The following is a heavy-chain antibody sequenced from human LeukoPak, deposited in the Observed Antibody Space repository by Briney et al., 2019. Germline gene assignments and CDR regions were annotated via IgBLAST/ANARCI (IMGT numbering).Heavy chain of an antibody. D-gene: IGHD5-12*01. V-gene: IGHV4-39*01. CDR3: ARGTWMYYFDY. Sequence: SETLSLTCTVSGGSISSSSYYWGWIRQPPGKGLEWIGSIYYSGSTYYNPSLKSRVTISVDTSKNQFSLKLSSVTAADTAVYYCARGTWMYYFDYWGQGTLVTVSS. CDR1: GGSISSSSYY. J-gene: IGHJ4*02. CDR2: IYYSGST.